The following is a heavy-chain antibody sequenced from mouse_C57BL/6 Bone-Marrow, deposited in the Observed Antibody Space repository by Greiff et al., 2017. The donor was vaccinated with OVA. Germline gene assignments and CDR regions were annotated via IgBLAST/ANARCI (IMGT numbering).Heavy chain of an antibody. J-gene: IGHJ2*01. V-gene: IGHV2-2*01. CDR3: ARKGLGRGYFDY. CDR1: GFSLTSYG. D-gene: IGHD4-1*01. CDR2: IWSGGST. Sequence: VKLMESGPGLVQPSQSLSITCTVSGFSLTSYGVHWVRQSPGKGLEWLGVIWSGGSTDYNAAFISRLSISKDNSKSQVFFKMNSLQADDTAIYYCARKGLGRGYFDYWGQGTTLTVSS.